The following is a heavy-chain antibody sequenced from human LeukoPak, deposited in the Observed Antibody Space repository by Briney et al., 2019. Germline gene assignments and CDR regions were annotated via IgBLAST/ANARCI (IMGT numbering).Heavy chain of an antibody. J-gene: IGHJ6*02. CDR1: GGTFSSYA. CDR3: ASAIFGVVTNYYDMDV. CDR2: IIPILGTA. V-gene: IGHV1-69*04. D-gene: IGHD3-3*01. Sequence: GASVKVSCKASGGTFSSYAINWVRQAPGQGLEWMGRIIPILGTANYAQKFQGRVTITADKSTSTAYMELSSLRSEDTAVYYCASAIFGVVTNYYDMDVWGQGTTVTVSS.